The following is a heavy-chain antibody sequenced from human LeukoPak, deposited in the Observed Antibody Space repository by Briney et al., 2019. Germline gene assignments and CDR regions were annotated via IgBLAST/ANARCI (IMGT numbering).Heavy chain of an antibody. Sequence: ASVKVSCTASGYTFTGYYMHWVRQAPGQGLEWMGWINPNNGGTYYAQKFQGRVTMTRDTSISTAYMELSRLRSDDTAVYYCAREPGDGGYDNFDYWGQGTLVTVSS. J-gene: IGHJ4*02. CDR3: AREPGDGGYDNFDY. CDR1: GYTFTGYY. D-gene: IGHD5-12*01. CDR2: INPNNGGT. V-gene: IGHV1-2*02.